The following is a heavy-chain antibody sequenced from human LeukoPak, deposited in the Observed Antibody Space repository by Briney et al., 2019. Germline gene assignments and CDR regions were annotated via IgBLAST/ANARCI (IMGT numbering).Heavy chain of an antibody. CDR3: ARGLEYCSGGSCNWGYFQH. Sequence: ASVKLSCKAAEPTFSSYAISWVRQAPGQRLEWLGRILPILGIVNYAQKLQGRVTITADKATSTAYIELSSLKSEDTAVYYCARGLEYCSGGSCNWGYFQHWGQGTLVTVSS. V-gene: IGHV1-69*04. CDR1: EPTFSSYA. D-gene: IGHD2-15*01. CDR2: ILPILGIV. J-gene: IGHJ1*01.